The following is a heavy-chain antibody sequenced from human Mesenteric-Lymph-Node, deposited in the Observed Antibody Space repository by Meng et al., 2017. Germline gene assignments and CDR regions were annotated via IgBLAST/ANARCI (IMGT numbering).Heavy chain of an antibody. CDR1: GFTLSKYA. Sequence: GGSLRLSCAASGFTLSKYAMSWVRQAPGKGLEWVSAISGTGDNTYYADSVKGRFTISRDNSKNRVYLQMNSLRAEDTALYYCAQGHRMIDYWGQGTLVTVSS. D-gene: IGHD2/OR15-2a*01. CDR3: AQGHRMIDY. CDR2: ISGTGDNT. J-gene: IGHJ4*02. V-gene: IGHV3-23*01.